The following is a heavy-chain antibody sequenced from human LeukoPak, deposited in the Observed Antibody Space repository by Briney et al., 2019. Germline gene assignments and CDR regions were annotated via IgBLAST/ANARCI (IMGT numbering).Heavy chain of an antibody. V-gene: IGHV4-39*07. Sequence: SETLSLTCTVSAGSISSDSYYWGWIRQPPGKGLEWIGSIYYSGSTYYNPSLKSRVTISVDTSKNQFSLKLSSVTAADTAVYYCAREFYGDYRNWFDPWGQGTLVTVSS. CDR3: AREFYGDYRNWFDP. CDR1: AGSISSDSYY. CDR2: IYYSGST. D-gene: IGHD4-17*01. J-gene: IGHJ5*02.